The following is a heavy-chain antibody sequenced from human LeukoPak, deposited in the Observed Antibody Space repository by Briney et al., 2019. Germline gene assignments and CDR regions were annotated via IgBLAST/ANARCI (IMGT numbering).Heavy chain of an antibody. V-gene: IGHV1-18*01. CDR1: GYSFTSSG. D-gene: IGHD2-8*01. J-gene: IGHJ5*02. CDR3: ARVDRRAPPILPINGENNWFDP. CDR2: VSAYNGNT. Sequence: GASVKVSCKASGYSFTSSGISWVRQAPGQGLEWLGWVSAYNGNTNYAQKFQVRVTMTIDTSTSTAYMELRSLRSDDTAVYYCARVDRRAPPILPINGENNWFDPWGQGTLVTVSS.